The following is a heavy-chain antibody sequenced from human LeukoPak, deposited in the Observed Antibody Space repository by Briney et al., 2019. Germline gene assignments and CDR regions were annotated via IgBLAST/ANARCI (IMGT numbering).Heavy chain of an antibody. CDR3: AKWHEGQLAFDS. D-gene: IGHD1-1*01. Sequence: SETLSLTCTVSGDSITSYFWNWVRQPPGKGLEWIGYIHYTGKNYYNPSPKSRVTMSVDMSKSQFSLKLSSVTTADTAVYYCAKWHEGQLAFDSWGQGTLVTVSS. V-gene: IGHV4-59*01. J-gene: IGHJ4*02. CDR2: IHYTGKN. CDR1: GDSITSYF.